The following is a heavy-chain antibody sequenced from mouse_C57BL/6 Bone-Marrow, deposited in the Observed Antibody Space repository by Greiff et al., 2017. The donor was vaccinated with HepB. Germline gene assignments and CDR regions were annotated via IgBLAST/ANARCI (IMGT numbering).Heavy chain of an antibody. D-gene: IGHD2-4*01. J-gene: IGHJ3*01. CDR1: GFTFSSYT. CDR3: ASPLNDYPFAY. Sequence: EVQVVESGGGLVKPGGSLKLSCAASGFTFSSYTMSWVRQTPEKRLEWVATISGGGGNTYYPDSVKGRFTISRDNAKNTLYLQMSSLRSEDTALYYCASPLNDYPFAYWGQGTLVTVSA. CDR2: ISGGGGNT. V-gene: IGHV5-9*01.